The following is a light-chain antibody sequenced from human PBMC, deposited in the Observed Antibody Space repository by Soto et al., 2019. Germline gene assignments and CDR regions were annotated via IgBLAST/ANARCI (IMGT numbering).Light chain of an antibody. J-gene: IGKJ4*01. Sequence: DIQLTQSPSILSASVGDRVTITCRASQGISSYLVWYQQKPGKAPKLLIYAASTLQSGVPSRFSGSASGTEFTLTISSLQPEDFASYYCQQLNSYPLTFGGGTKVEIK. CDR3: QQLNSYPLT. V-gene: IGKV1-9*01. CDR2: AAS. CDR1: QGISSY.